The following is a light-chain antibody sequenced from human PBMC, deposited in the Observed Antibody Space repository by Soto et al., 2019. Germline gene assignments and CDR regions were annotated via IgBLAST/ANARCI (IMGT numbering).Light chain of an antibody. V-gene: IGKV3-20*01. CDR2: GAS. Sequence: EIVLTQSPGTLSLSPGERATLSCRASQGVSSSHLAWYQQKPGQAPRLLISGASSRATGIPDRFSGGGSGTDFTLTISRLEPEDFAVYYCQQFSSYPLTFGGGTKVDIK. CDR3: QQFSSYPLT. J-gene: IGKJ4*01. CDR1: QGVSSSH.